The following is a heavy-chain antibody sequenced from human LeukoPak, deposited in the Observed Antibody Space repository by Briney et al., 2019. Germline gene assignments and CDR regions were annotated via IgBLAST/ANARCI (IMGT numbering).Heavy chain of an antibody. CDR3: AKEYCGGGRCYEDYFDY. J-gene: IGHJ4*02. D-gene: IGHD2-15*01. CDR2: ISYDGRTK. CDR1: GFTFSSNG. V-gene: IGHV3-30*18. Sequence: GGSLRLSCAASGFTFSSNGMHWVRQAPGKGLEWVAVISYDGRTKYYADSVKGRFTMSRDNSKNTLYPQLNSLRAEDTAVYYCAKEYCGGGRCYEDYFDYWGQGTLVTVSS.